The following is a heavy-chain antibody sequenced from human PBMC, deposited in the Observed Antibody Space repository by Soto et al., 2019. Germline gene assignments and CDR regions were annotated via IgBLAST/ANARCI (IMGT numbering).Heavy chain of an antibody. CDR2: IVVGSGNT. CDR3: AAGMDSSGSDVPYYYYYGMDV. J-gene: IGHJ6*02. CDR1: GFTFTSSA. Sequence: GASVKVSCKASGFTFTSSAVQWVRQARGQRLEWIGWIVVGSGNTNYAQKFQERVTITRDMSTSTAYMELSSLRSEDTAVYYCAAGMDSSGSDVPYYYYYGMDVWGQGTTVTVSS. D-gene: IGHD3-22*01. V-gene: IGHV1-58*01.